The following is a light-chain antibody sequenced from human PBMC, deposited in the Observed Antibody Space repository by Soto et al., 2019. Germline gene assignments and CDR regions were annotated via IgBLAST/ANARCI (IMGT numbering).Light chain of an antibody. CDR3: QRRSNWPPS. J-gene: IGKJ4*01. Sequence: EIVLTQSPATLSLSPGERATLSCRASQSVSSYLAWYQQKPGQAPRLLIYDASNRATGIPARFSGSGSGTDFTLTISSLEPEDFAVYYCQRRSNWPPSFGGGTKVDMK. CDR2: DAS. CDR1: QSVSSY. V-gene: IGKV3-11*01.